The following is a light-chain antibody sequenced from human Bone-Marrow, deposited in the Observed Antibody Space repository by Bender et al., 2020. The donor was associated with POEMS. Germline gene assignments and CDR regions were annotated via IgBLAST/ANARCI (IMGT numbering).Light chain of an antibody. J-gene: IGLJ3*02. CDR3: ATWDDSLNGPV. CDR2: SSH. Sequence: QSVLTQPPSASGTPGQRVTISCSGSSSNIGNNYVFWYQHLPGTAPKLLIYSSHRRPSEVPDRFSGSRSGTSASLAISGLHSEDEADYYCATWDDSLNGPVFGGGTKLTVL. V-gene: IGLV1-44*01. CDR1: SSNIGNNY.